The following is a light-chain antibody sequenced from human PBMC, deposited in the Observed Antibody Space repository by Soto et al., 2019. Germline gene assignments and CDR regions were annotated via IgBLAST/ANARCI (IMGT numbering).Light chain of an antibody. CDR2: GAS. CDR3: QQYHNWPPQYT. CDR1: QSVASN. Sequence: EIVMTQSPASLSVSPGDGATLSCRASQSVASNVAWYQQKPGQGPRLLIHGASTRAVGVPARFSGSGSGTDFTLTTNSLLSEDFAVYYCQQYHNWPPQYTFGQGTKLQIK. V-gene: IGKV3-15*01. J-gene: IGKJ2*01.